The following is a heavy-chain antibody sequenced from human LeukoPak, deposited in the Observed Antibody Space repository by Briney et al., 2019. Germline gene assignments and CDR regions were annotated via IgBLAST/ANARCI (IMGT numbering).Heavy chain of an antibody. V-gene: IGHV4-34*01. CDR1: GGSFSGYY. Sequence: PSETLSLTCAVYGGSFSGYYWSWIRQPPGKGLEWIGEINHSGSTNYNPSLKSRVTISVDTSKNQFSLKLSSVTAADTAVYYCARVGSGSYYSGPDYWGQGTLVTVSS. J-gene: IGHJ4*02. CDR3: ARVGSGSYYSGPDY. D-gene: IGHD1-26*01. CDR2: INHSGST.